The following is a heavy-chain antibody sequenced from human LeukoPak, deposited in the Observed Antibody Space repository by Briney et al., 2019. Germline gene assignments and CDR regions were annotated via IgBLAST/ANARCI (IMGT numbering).Heavy chain of an antibody. V-gene: IGHV3-66*01. Sequence: GGSLRLSCVASGFTFSSYEMNWVRQAPGKGLEWVSVVYSDGNTYYTDSVKGRFTIFRDTSKNTVYLQMNSLRAEDTAVYYCARDYDILTDPFDYWGQGTLVTVSS. CDR2: VYSDGNT. CDR3: ARDYDILTDPFDY. CDR1: GFTFSSYE. J-gene: IGHJ4*02. D-gene: IGHD3-9*01.